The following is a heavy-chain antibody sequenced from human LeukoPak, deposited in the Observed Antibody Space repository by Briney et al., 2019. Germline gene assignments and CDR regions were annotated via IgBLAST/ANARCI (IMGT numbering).Heavy chain of an antibody. V-gene: IGHV3-11*04. CDR2: ISSSGSTI. CDR1: GFTFSDYY. Sequence: GGSLRLSCAASGFTFSDYYMSWIRQAPGKGLEWVSYISSSGSTIYYADSVKGRFTISRDNAKNSLYLQMNSLRADDTAVYYCTRVYDSTSFDYWGQGTLVTVSS. J-gene: IGHJ4*02. D-gene: IGHD3-22*01. CDR3: TRVYDSTSFDY.